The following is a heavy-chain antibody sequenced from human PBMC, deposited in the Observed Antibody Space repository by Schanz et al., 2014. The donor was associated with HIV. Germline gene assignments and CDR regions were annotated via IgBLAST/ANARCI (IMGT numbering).Heavy chain of an antibody. J-gene: IGHJ4*02. V-gene: IGHV3-30*18. D-gene: IGHD4-17*01. CDR1: GFTFSSYG. CDR3: VKANYDDYSVGY. Sequence: QVQLVESGGGVVQPGRSLRLSCTGSGFTFSSYGINWVRQAPGKGLEWVAVIWYDGSNKYYADSVKGRFTVSRDFSKNTLFLQMNSLRTEDTAMYYCVKANYDDYSVGYWGQGTLVTVSS. CDR2: IWYDGSNK.